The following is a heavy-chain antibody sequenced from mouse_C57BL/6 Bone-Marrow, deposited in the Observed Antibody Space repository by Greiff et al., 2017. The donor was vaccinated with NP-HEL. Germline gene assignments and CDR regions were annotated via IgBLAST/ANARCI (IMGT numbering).Heavy chain of an antibody. CDR2: ISNLAYSI. D-gene: IGHD2-5*01. CDR1: GFTFSDYG. CDR3: ARGSNYFYYAMDY. Sequence: EVQRVESGGGLVQPGGSLKLSCAASGFTFSDYGMAWVRQAPRKGPEWVAFISNLAYSIYYADTVTGRFTISRENDKNTLYLEMSSLRSEDTAMYYCARGSNYFYYAMDYWGQGTSVTVSS. J-gene: IGHJ4*01. V-gene: IGHV5-15*01.